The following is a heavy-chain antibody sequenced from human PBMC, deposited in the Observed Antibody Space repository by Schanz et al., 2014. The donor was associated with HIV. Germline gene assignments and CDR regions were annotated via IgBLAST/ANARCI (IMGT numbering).Heavy chain of an antibody. J-gene: IGHJ4*02. D-gene: IGHD6-13*01. CDR2: IYYSGST. V-gene: IGHV4-39*01. CDR1: GGSISSSSYF. CDR3: ARLVDSSSWYLPMIGY. Sequence: QVQLQQWGAGLLKPSETLSLTCAVYGGSISSSSYFWGWIRQPPGKGLEWIGSIYYSGSTYYNPSLKSRVAVSVDTSKNQFSLKLSSVIAADTAVYYCARLVDSSSWYLPMIGYWGQGTLVTVSS.